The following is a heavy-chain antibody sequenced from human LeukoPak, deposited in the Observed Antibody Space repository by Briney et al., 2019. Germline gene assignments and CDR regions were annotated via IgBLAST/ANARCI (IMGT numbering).Heavy chain of an antibody. V-gene: IGHV4-59*08. J-gene: IGHJ4*02. CDR1: GGSISTYY. D-gene: IGHD6-19*01. CDR2: IYYSGST. CDR3: ARLIAVAGTYRGHFDY. Sequence: SETLSLTCTISGGSISTYYWSWIRQPPGKGLEWIGYIYYSGSTNCNPSLMSRLTISVDTSKNQFSLKLSSVTAADTAVYYCARLIAVAGTYRGHFDYWGQGALVTVSS.